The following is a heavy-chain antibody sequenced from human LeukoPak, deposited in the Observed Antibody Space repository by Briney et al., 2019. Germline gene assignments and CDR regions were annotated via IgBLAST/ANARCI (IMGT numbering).Heavy chain of an antibody. CDR3: ARRHYYDSSGYYNYYYYYYMDV. CDR1: GGSFGGYY. CDR2: INHSGST. J-gene: IGHJ6*03. D-gene: IGHD3-22*01. Sequence: SETLSLTCAVYGGSFGGYYWSWIRQPPGKGLEWIGEINHSGSTNYNPSLKSRVTISVDTSKNQFSLKLSSVTAADTAVYYCARRHYYDSSGYYNYYYYYYMDVWGKGTTVTVSS. V-gene: IGHV4-34*01.